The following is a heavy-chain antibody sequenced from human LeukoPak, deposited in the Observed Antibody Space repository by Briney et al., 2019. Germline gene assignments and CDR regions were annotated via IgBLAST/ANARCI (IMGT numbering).Heavy chain of an antibody. J-gene: IGHJ4*02. Sequence: GASVKVSCKASGYTFTGYYMHWVRQAPGQGLEWMGRINPNSGGTNYAQKFQGRVTMTRDTSISTAYMELSRLRSDDTAVYYCARASRDGYQGWVYWGQGTLVTVSS. CDR3: ARASRDGYQGWVY. V-gene: IGHV1-2*06. CDR1: GYTFTGYY. CDR2: INPNSGGT. D-gene: IGHD5-24*01.